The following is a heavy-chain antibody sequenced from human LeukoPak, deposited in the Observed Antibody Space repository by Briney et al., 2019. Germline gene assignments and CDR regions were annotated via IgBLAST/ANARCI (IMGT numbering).Heavy chain of an antibody. CDR3: ADKRGEDSNSYFQY. J-gene: IGHJ4*02. D-gene: IGHD3-10*01. Sequence: QPGGSLRLSCAASGFIFSSSAMHWVRQAPGKGLEWVAFIRYDGASRFYADSVKGRFTISRDNSKNTLYLQMNSLRPEDTAVYYCADKRGEDSNSYFQYWGQGTLVTVSS. V-gene: IGHV3-30*02. CDR2: IRYDGASR. CDR1: GFIFSSSA.